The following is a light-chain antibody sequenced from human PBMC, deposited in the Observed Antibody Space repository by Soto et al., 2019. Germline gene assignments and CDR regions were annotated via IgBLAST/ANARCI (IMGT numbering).Light chain of an antibody. CDR2: GAS. V-gene: IGKV3-20*01. J-gene: IGKJ3*01. CDR3: QQYGRSPFT. Sequence: EIVLTQSPGTLSLSPGERATLSCRASQSVSSSYLAWYQQKPGQAPRLLIYGASSRATGIPGRFSGSGSGTDFTVTIIRLEPEDFAVYYCQQYGRSPFTFGPGTKVDIK. CDR1: QSVSSSY.